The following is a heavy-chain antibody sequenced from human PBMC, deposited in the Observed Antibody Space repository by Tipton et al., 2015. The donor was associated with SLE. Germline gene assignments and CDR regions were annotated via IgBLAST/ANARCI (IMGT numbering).Heavy chain of an antibody. V-gene: IGHV4-39*01. D-gene: IGHD1-26*01. CDR2: IYYGGST. Sequence: TLSLTCTVSGGSISSRSYYWGWIRQPPGKGLGWIGSIYYGGSTYYNPCLKRRVTISVDTSKNQFSLKLNSVTAADTAVYYCARHVIGGGSFYKRAFDVWGQGTMVTVSS. CDR1: GGSISSRSYY. J-gene: IGHJ3*01. CDR3: ARHVIGGGSFYKRAFDV.